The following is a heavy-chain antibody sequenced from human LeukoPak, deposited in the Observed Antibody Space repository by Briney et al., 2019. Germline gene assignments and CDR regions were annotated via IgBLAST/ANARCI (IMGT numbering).Heavy chain of an antibody. CDR3: ARARFPGYCSSTSCAPLDY. CDR1: GYTFTSYG. D-gene: IGHD2-2*03. Sequence: GASVKVSCKASGYTFTSYGISWVRQAPGQALEWMGWISAYNGNTNYAQKLQGRVTMTTDTSTSTAYMELRSLRSDDTAVYYCARARFPGYCSSTSCAPLDYWGQGTLVTVSS. J-gene: IGHJ4*02. V-gene: IGHV1-18*01. CDR2: ISAYNGNT.